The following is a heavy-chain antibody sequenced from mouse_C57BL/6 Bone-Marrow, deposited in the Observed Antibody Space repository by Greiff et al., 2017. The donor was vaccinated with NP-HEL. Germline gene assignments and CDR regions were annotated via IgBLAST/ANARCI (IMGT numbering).Heavy chain of an antibody. CDR3: ARWGKYYAFDY. CDR1: GYTFTSYW. Sequence: VQLQQPGAELAKPGASVKMSCKASGYTFTSYWITWVKQRPGQGLEWIGDIYPGSGSTNYNEKFKGKATLTVDTSSSTAYMQLSSLTSEDSAVYYCARWGKYYAFDYWGQGTSVTVSS. CDR2: IYPGSGST. V-gene: IGHV1-55*01. J-gene: IGHJ4*01. D-gene: IGHD2-1*01.